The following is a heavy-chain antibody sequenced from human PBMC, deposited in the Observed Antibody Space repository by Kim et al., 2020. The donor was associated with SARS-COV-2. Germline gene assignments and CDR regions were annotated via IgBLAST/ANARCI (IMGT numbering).Heavy chain of an antibody. V-gene: IGHV1-3*01. J-gene: IGHJ4*02. Sequence: YSQTFQGRVTITRDTSASTAYMELSRLRSEDTAVYDCARGFDWLFLYFDYWGQGTLVTVSS. D-gene: IGHD3-9*01. CDR3: ARGFDWLFLYFDY.